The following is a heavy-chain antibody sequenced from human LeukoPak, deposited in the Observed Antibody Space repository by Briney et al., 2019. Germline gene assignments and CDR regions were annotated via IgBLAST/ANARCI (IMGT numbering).Heavy chain of an antibody. CDR3: AIIPRAAAGPSARSPFHY. CDR2: IKQDGSDK. D-gene: IGHD6-13*01. V-gene: IGHV3-7*01. CDR1: GFTLSNYW. J-gene: IGHJ4*02. Sequence: GGSLRLSCAASGFTLSNYWMHWVRQAPGKGLEWVANIKQDGSDKYYVDSVKGRFTISRDNAKNSLYLQMNSLRAEDTAVYYCAIIPRAAAGPSARSPFHYWGQGTLVTVSS.